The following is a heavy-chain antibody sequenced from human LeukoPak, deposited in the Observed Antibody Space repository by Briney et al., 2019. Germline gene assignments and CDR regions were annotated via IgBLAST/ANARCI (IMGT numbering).Heavy chain of an antibody. CDR2: IYHSGST. J-gene: IGHJ4*02. CDR3: AANPGIAVAGTYVY. Sequence: PSETLSLTCIVSGYSINSGYYWGWIRQPPGKGLEWIGSIYHSGSTYYNPSLKSRVTISVDTSKNQFSLKLSSVTAADTAVYYCAANPGIAVAGTYVYWGQGTLVTVSS. V-gene: IGHV4-38-2*02. D-gene: IGHD6-19*01. CDR1: GYSINSGYY.